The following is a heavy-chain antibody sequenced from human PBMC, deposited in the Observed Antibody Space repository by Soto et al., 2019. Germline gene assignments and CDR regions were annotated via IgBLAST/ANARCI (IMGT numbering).Heavy chain of an antibody. CDR3: ARRHSSGWYLGY. CDR1: GGSISSSSYY. J-gene: IGHJ4*01. D-gene: IGHD6-19*01. CDR2: IYYSGST. V-gene: IGHV4-39*01. Sequence: TSETQSLTCTVSGGSISSSSYYWGWIRQPPGKGLEWIGRIYYSGSTYYNPSLKSRGTITVDTSKNQFSLKLSSVPPPDTAVYYCARRHSSGWYLGYWGHRTLVTVSS.